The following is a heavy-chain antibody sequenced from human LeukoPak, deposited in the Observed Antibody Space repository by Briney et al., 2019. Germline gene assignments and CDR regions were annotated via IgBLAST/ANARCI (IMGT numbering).Heavy chain of an antibody. V-gene: IGHV4-34*01. CDR3: ARDRGYYYDSSGRKRTDY. Sequence: SETLSLTCAVYGGSFSGYYWSWIRQPPGKGLEWIGEINHSGSTNYNPSLKSRVTISVDMSKNQFSLKLSSVTAADTAVYYCARDRGYYYDSSGRKRTDYWGQGTLVTVSS. CDR2: INHSGST. CDR1: GGSFSGYY. J-gene: IGHJ4*02. D-gene: IGHD3-22*01.